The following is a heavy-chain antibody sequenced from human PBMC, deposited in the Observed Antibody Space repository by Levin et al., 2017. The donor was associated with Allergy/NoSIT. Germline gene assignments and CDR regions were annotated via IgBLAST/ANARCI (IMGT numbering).Heavy chain of an antibody. CDR3: ARIGSGSSRDH. V-gene: IGHV3-7*01. CDR1: GFTFSSYG. Sequence: LSGGSLRLSCAASGFTFSSYGMNWARQAPGKGLEWVASMNADGSEKYYVDSVKGRFTISRDNAKNSLYVQMNSLRAEDTAMYYCARIGSGSSRDHWGQGTLVIVSS. J-gene: IGHJ5*02. D-gene: IGHD6-25*01. CDR2: MNADGSEK.